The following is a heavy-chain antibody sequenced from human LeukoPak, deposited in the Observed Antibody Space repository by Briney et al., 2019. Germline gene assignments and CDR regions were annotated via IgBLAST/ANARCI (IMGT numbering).Heavy chain of an antibody. J-gene: IGHJ3*02. Sequence: SETLSLTCTVSGGSISSYYWSWIRQPPGKGLEWIGYIYYSGSTNYNPSLKSRVTISVDTSKNQLSLKLSSVTAADTAVYYCARDRQRDDAFDIWGQGTMVTVSS. CDR1: GGSISSYY. CDR3: ARDRQRDDAFDI. V-gene: IGHV4-59*01. CDR2: IYYSGST.